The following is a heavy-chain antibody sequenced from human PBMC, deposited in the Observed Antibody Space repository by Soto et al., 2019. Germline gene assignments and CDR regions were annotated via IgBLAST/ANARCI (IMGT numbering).Heavy chain of an antibody. J-gene: IGHJ6*02. Sequence: ASVKVSCKASGYTFTGYYMHWVRQAPGQGLEWMGWINPNSGGTNYAQKFQGWVTMTRDTSISTAYMELSRLRSDDTAVYYCARGIGEPSSYYYYYYGMDVWGQGTTVTVSS. CDR2: INPNSGGT. CDR3: ARGIGEPSSYYYYYYGMDV. V-gene: IGHV1-2*04. CDR1: GYTFTGYY. D-gene: IGHD3-10*01.